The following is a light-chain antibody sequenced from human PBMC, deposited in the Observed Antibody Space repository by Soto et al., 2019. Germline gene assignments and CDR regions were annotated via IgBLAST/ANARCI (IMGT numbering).Light chain of an antibody. J-gene: IGLJ1*01. Sequence: QSALTQPPSASGSPGQSVSISCTGTSSDVGGYNFVSWYQQHPGKAPKLMIYEVSRRPSGVPDRFSDSKSANTASLTVSGLQAEDEADYYCSSYAGSNNYVFGTGTKLTVL. CDR3: SSYAGSNNYV. V-gene: IGLV2-8*01. CDR2: EVS. CDR1: SSDVGGYNF.